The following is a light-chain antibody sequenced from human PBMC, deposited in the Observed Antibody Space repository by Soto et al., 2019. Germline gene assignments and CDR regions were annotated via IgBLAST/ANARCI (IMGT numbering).Light chain of an antibody. J-gene: IGLJ3*02. V-gene: IGLV2-8*01. CDR1: SSDVGAYNF. Sequence: QSVLTQPPSASGSPGQSVTISCTGTSSDVGAYNFVSWYQQHPGKAPKLMIYGVGKRPSGVPDRFSSSKSGNTASLTVSGLQAEDEADYYCSPYAGSIPWVFGGGTKVTVL. CDR3: SPYAGSIPWV. CDR2: GVG.